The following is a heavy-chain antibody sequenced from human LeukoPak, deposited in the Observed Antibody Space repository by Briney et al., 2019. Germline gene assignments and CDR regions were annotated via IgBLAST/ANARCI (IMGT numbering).Heavy chain of an antibody. Sequence: SETLSLTCTVSGGSISSYYWSWIRQPPGKGLEWIGYIYYSGSTNYNPPLKSRVTISVDTSKNQFSLKLSSVTAADTAVYYCARHHSGYAFGAFDIWGQGTMVTVSS. D-gene: IGHD5-12*01. J-gene: IGHJ3*02. V-gene: IGHV4-59*08. CDR1: GGSISSYY. CDR3: ARHHSGYAFGAFDI. CDR2: IYYSGST.